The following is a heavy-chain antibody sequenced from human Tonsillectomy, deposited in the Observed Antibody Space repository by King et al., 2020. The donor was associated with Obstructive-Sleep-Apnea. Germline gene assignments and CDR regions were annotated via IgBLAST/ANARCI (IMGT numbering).Heavy chain of an antibody. Sequence: QLVQSGAEVKKPGASVKVSCKASGYTFTSYGISWVRQAPGQGLEWMGWISPYNGNTNYAQKFQGRVTMTTDTSTSTAYIELRSLGSDDTAVYYCAGVLIGGATPGHDYWGQGTLVTVSS. D-gene: IGHD1-26*01. CDR3: AGVLIGGATPGHDY. J-gene: IGHJ4*02. CDR2: ISPYNGNT. V-gene: IGHV1-18*04. CDR1: GYTFTSYG.